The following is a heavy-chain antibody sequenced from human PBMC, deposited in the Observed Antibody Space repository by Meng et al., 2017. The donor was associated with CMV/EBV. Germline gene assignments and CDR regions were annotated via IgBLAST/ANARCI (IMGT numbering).Heavy chain of an antibody. CDR1: GGTFSSYT. J-gene: IGHJ6*02. V-gene: IGHV1-69*02. CDR3: ATGYSPEWYYYGMDV. D-gene: IGHD5-18*01. Sequence: SVKVSCKASGGTFSSYTISWVRQAPGQGLEWMGRIIPILGIANYAQKFQGRVTITADKSTSTAYMELSSLRSEDTAVYYCATGYSPEWYYYGMDVWGQGTTVTVS. CDR2: IIPILGIA.